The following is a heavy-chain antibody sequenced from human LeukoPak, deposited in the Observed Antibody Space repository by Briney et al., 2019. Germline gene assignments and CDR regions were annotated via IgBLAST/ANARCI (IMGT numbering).Heavy chain of an antibody. V-gene: IGHV3-48*04. Sequence: GGSLRLSCAASGFTFSSYAIHWVRQAPGKGLEWVSYISSSGSTIYYADSVKGRFTISRDNAKNSLYLQMNGLRAEDTAVYYCARDYGDYEDYYYGMDVWGQGTTVTVSS. D-gene: IGHD4-17*01. CDR3: ARDYGDYEDYYYGMDV. CDR2: ISSSGSTI. CDR1: GFTFSSYA. J-gene: IGHJ6*02.